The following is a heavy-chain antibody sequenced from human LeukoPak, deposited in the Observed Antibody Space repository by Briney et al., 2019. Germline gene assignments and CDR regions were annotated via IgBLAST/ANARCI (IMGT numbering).Heavy chain of an antibody. V-gene: IGHV4-34*01. Sequence: SSETLSLTCAVYGESFSGYYWTWIRQPPGKGLEWIGEITHPGSTNYNPSLKSRVTISIDTSKNQFSLKLTSVTAADTAVYYRARGQWGFGDYWGQGNLVTVSS. CDR2: ITHPGST. J-gene: IGHJ4*02. D-gene: IGHD1-26*01. CDR3: ARGQWGFGDY. CDR1: GESFSGYY.